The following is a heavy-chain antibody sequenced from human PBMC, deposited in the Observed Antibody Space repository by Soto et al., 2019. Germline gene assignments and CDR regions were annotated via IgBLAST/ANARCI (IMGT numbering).Heavy chain of an antibody. J-gene: IGHJ6*02. D-gene: IGHD5-12*01. CDR3: ARHPTVEMATIFPYYGMDV. CDR2: IYPGDSDT. CDR1: GYRCTSYW. Sequence: GESLKVSCRGSGYRCTSYWSGWVRQMPGKGLEWMGIIYPGDSDTRYSPSFQGQVTISADKSISTAYLQWSSLKASDTAMYYCARHPTVEMATIFPYYGMDVWGQGTTVTVSS. V-gene: IGHV5-51*01.